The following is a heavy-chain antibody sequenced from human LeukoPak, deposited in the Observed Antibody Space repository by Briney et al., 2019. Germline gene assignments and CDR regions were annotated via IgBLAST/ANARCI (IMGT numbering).Heavy chain of an antibody. CDR2: INPNSGGT. Sequence: ASVKVSCKASGYTFTGYYMHWVRQAPGQGLEWMGWINPNSGGTNYAQKFQGRVTMTRDTSISTAYMELSRLRSDDTAVYYCARVVPYCSRTSCSRGGYYYYYYMDVWGKGTTVTVSS. V-gene: IGHV1-2*02. CDR1: GYTFTGYY. J-gene: IGHJ6*03. CDR3: ARVVPYCSRTSCSRGGYYYYYYMDV. D-gene: IGHD2-2*01.